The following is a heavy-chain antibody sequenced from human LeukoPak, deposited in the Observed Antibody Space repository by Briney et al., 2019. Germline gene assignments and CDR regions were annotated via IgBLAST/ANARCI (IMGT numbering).Heavy chain of an antibody. CDR2: IYTSGST. J-gene: IGHJ6*02. Sequence: KPSETLSLTCTVSGGSISSYYWSWIRQPAGKGLEWIGRIYTSGSTNYNPSLKSRVTMSVDTSKNQFSLKLSSVTAADTAVYYCARQNYDEVNYYYYGLDVWGQGTTVTVSS. CDR3: ARQNYDEVNYYYYGLDV. D-gene: IGHD3-3*01. V-gene: IGHV4-4*07. CDR1: GGSISSYY.